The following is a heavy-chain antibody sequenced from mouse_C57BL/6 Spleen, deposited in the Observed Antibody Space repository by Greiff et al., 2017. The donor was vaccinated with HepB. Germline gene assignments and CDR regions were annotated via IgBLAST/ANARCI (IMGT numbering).Heavy chain of an antibody. CDR1: GFNIKDDY. J-gene: IGHJ2*01. V-gene: IGHV14-4*01. CDR3: TSHYYGSSYFDY. D-gene: IGHD1-1*01. Sequence: EVQLQQSGAELVRPGASVKLSCTASGFNIKDDYMHWVKQRPEQGLEWIGWIDPENGDTESASKFQGKATITADTSSNTAYLQLSSLTSEDTAVYYCTSHYYGSSYFDYWGQGTTLTVSS. CDR2: IDPENGDT.